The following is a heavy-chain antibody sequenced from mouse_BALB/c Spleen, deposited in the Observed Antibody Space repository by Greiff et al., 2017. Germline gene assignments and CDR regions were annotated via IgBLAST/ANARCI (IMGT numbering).Heavy chain of an antibody. J-gene: IGHJ1*01. Sequence: EVQRVESGPGLVKPSQSLSLTCTVTGYSITSDYAWNWIRQFPGNKLEWMGYISYSGSTSYNPSLKSRISITRDTSKNQFFLQLNSVTTEDTATYYCAKDYGSRNFDVWGAGTTVTVSA. V-gene: IGHV3-2*02. CDR2: ISYSGST. CDR3: AKDYGSRNFDV. CDR1: GYSITSDYA. D-gene: IGHD1-1*01.